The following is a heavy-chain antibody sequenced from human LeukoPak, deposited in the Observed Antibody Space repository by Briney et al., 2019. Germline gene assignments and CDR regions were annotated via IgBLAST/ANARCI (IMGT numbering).Heavy chain of an antibody. Sequence: GSLRLSCAASGFTLSSYEMNWVRQAPGKGLEWVSYISSSGSTIYYADSVKGRFTISRDNAKNSLYLQMNSLRAEDTAVYYCARRRDSGSLQHFDYWGQGTLVTVSS. V-gene: IGHV3-48*03. J-gene: IGHJ4*02. CDR3: ARRRDSGSLQHFDY. D-gene: IGHD1-26*01. CDR1: GFTLSSYE. CDR2: ISSSGSTI.